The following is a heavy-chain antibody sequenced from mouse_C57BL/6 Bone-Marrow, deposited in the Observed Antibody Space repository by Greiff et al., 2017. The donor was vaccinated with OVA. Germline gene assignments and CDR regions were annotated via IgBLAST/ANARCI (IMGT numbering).Heavy chain of an antibody. CDR3: ARGGSSGYVGAMDY. V-gene: IGHV5-16*01. CDR1: GFTFSDYY. Sequence: EVQRVESEGGLVQPGRSMKLSCTASGFTFSDYYMAWVRQVPEKGLEWVANINYDGSSTYYLDSLKSRFIISRDNAKNILYLQMSSLKSEDTATYYCARGGSSGYVGAMDYWGQGTSVTVSS. D-gene: IGHD3-2*02. CDR2: INYDGSST. J-gene: IGHJ4*01.